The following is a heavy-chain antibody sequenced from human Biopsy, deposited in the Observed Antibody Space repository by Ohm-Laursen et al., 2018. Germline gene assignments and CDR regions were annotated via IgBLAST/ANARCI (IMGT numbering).Heavy chain of an antibody. CDR2: IYYSGST. V-gene: IGHV4-59*07. CDR3: ARGSSYGYDFDY. Sequence: SDTLSLTCTVSDGSINSYYWNWIRQPPEKRLEWIGNIYYSGSTNFNPSLKSRVTISVDTSKNQFSLKLSSVTAADTAVYFRARGSSYGYDFDYWGQGTLVAVSS. CDR1: DGSINSYY. D-gene: IGHD5-18*01. J-gene: IGHJ4*02.